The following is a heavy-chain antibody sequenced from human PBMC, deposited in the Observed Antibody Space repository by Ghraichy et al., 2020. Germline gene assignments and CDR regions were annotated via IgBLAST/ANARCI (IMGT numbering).Heavy chain of an antibody. Sequence: GESLNISCKGSGYSFTSYWIGWVRQMPGKGLEWMGIIYPGDSDTRYSPSFQGQVTISADKSISTAYLQWSSLKASDTAMYYCARPKREIEGYDSSGYYYLPVDYWGQGTLVTVSS. V-gene: IGHV5-51*01. CDR3: ARPKREIEGYDSSGYYYLPVDY. D-gene: IGHD3-22*01. J-gene: IGHJ4*02. CDR2: IYPGDSDT. CDR1: GYSFTSYW.